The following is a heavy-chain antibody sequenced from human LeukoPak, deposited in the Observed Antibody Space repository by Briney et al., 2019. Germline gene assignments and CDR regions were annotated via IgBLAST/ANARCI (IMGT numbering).Heavy chain of an antibody. Sequence: VASVKVSCKASGYAFISYYMYWVRQAPGQGLEWMGIINPSGGRTSYAQSFQGRVTMTRDTSTNTVYMELTSLRSEDTALYYCARGGSGSYRLDYWGQGTLVTVSS. CDR3: ARGGSGSYRLDY. V-gene: IGHV1-46*01. CDR1: GYAFISYY. J-gene: IGHJ4*02. D-gene: IGHD3-10*01. CDR2: INPSGGRT.